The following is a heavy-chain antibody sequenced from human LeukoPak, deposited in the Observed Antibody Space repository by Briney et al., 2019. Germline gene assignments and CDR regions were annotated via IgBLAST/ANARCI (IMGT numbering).Heavy chain of an antibody. V-gene: IGHV3-23*01. Sequence: PGGSLRLSCAASGFTFRSNTMSWVRQAPGRGLEWVSVISGSGSSTYYADSVKGRFTISRDNAKNSLYLQMNSLRAEDTAVYYCARVIAAAGKDAFDIWGQGTMVTVSS. D-gene: IGHD6-13*01. J-gene: IGHJ3*02. CDR3: ARVIAAAGKDAFDI. CDR1: GFTFRSNT. CDR2: ISGSGSST.